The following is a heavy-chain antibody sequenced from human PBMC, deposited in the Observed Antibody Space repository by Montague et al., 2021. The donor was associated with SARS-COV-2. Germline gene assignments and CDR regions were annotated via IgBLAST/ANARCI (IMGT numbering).Heavy chain of an antibody. CDR3: ARIFCGGDCDGSGVFDI. CDR2: IYTSGST. D-gene: IGHD2-21*02. J-gene: IGHJ3*02. Sequence: TLSLTCTVSGGSISSGSYYWSWLRQPAGKGLEWIGRIYTSGSTNYNPSLKSRVTISVDTSKNQFSLKLSSVTAADTAVYYCARIFCGGDCDGSGVFDIWGQGTMVTVSS. V-gene: IGHV4-61*02. CDR1: GGSISSGSYY.